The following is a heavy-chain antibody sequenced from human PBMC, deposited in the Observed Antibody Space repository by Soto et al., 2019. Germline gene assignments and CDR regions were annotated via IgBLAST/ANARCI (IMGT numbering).Heavy chain of an antibody. D-gene: IGHD6-6*01. J-gene: IGHJ6*02. Sequence: QVQLQESGPGLLKPAETLSLTCTLSGDSVSSGASYWTWIRQSPGKGLEWIGYIPHNANADCNPSLKSRVSISVDTSENQFALKLTSATTADTAVYYCARLVRSTSKIGVWGQGTTVTVSS. CDR1: GDSVSSGASY. CDR3: ARLVRSTSKIGV. V-gene: IGHV4-61*08. CDR2: IPHNANA.